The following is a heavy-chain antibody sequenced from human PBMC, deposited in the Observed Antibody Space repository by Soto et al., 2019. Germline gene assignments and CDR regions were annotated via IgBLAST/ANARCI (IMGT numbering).Heavy chain of an antibody. CDR1: GYTFTGYY. Sequence: ASVKVSCKASGYTFTGYYMHWVRQAPGQGLEWMGWINPNSGGTNYAQKFQGGVTMTRDTSISTAYMELSRLRSDDTAVYYCARLGNYYDSSGYFEWGQGTLVTVSS. CDR2: INPNSGGT. CDR3: ARLGNYYDSSGYFE. D-gene: IGHD3-22*01. J-gene: IGHJ4*02. V-gene: IGHV1-2*02.